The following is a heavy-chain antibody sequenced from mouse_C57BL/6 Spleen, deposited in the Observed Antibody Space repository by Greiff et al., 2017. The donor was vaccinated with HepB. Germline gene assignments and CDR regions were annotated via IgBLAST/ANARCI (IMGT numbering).Heavy chain of an antibody. CDR2: ISSGGSYT. D-gene: IGHD1-1*01. V-gene: IGHV5-6*01. CDR3: AREGYYYGSSPYYFDY. CDR1: GFTFSSYG. Sequence: EVKLVESGGDLVKPGGSLKLSCAASGFTFSSYGMSWVRQTPDKRLEWVATISSGGSYTYYPDSVKGRFTISRDNAKNTLYLQMSSLKSEDTAMYYCAREGYYYGSSPYYFDYWGQGTTLTVSS. J-gene: IGHJ2*01.